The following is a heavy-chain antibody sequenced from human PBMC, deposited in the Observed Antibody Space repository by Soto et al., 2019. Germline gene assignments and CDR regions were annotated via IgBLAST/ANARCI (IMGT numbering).Heavy chain of an antibody. V-gene: IGHV3-30*18. J-gene: IGHJ4*02. Sequence: QVQLVESGGGVVQPGRSLRLSCAASGFTFSSYGMHWVRQAPGKGLEWVAVISYDGSNKYYADSVKGRFTISRDNSKNTLYLQMNSLRAEDTAVYYCAKVGLWFGEFIDYWGQGTLVTVSS. CDR2: ISYDGSNK. CDR1: GFTFSSYG. D-gene: IGHD3-10*01. CDR3: AKVGLWFGEFIDY.